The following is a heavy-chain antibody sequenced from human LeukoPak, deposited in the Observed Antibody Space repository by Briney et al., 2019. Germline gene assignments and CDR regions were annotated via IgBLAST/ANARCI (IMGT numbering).Heavy chain of an antibody. CDR3: ARAYCSGGSCYSPPDS. J-gene: IGHJ4*02. CDR2: ITPNTGAT. Sequence: ASVKVSCKASGYTFTGYYIHWVRQAPGQGLEWMGWITPNTGATNYAQEFQDRVTMTRDTPISTAYMELTRLRSDDTAIYYCARAYCSGGSCYSPPDSWGQGSLVTVSS. CDR1: GYTFTGYY. V-gene: IGHV1-2*02. D-gene: IGHD2-15*01.